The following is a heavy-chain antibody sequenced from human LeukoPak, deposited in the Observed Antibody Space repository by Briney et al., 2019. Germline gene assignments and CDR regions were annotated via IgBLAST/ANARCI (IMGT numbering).Heavy chain of an antibody. V-gene: IGHV1-2*02. CDR3: ARDLPPPSIVGATTIFDY. CDR1: GYTFTGYY. J-gene: IGHJ4*02. Sequence: GASVKVSCKASGYTFTGYYMHWVRQAPGQGLEWMGWINPNSGGTNYAQKFQGRVTMTRDTSISTAYMELSRLRSDDTAVYYCARDLPPPSIVGATTIFDYWGQGTLVTVSS. CDR2: INPNSGGT. D-gene: IGHD1-26*01.